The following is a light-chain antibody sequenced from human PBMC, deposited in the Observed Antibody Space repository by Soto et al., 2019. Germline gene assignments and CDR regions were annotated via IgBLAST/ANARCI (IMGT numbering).Light chain of an antibody. CDR1: QSVSSY. CDR3: QQYGISPFT. J-gene: IGKJ4*01. CDR2: DAS. V-gene: IGKV3-11*01. Sequence: IVLTQSPATLSLSPGERATLSCRASQSVSSYLAWYQQKPGQAPRLLIYDASNRATGIPARFSGSGSGTDFTLTISRLESEDSAVYYCQQYGISPFTFGGGTKVDIK.